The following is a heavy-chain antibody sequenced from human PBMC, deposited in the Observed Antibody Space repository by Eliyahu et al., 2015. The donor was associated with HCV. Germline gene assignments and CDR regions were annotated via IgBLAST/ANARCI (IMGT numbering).Heavy chain of an antibody. CDR3: TTGAPGGFDYYLDV. D-gene: IGHD3-10*01. Sequence: EVQLVESGGGLVKPGGSLXLSCAARGCWVSKAPGKGLEWIGRIKSKTDGGTTDYAAPVKGRFTISRDDSKSTLYLQMNSLKTEDTAVYYCTTGAPGGFDYYLDVWGQGTTVTVSS. J-gene: IGHJ6*03. V-gene: IGHV3-15*01. CDR2: IKSKTDGGTT. CDR1: G.